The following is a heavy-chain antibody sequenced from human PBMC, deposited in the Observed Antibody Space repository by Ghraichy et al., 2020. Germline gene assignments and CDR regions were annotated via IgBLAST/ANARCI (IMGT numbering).Heavy chain of an antibody. J-gene: IGHJ4*02. CDR2: IKQDGSEK. CDR1: GFTFSSYW. Sequence: GGSLRLSCAASGFTFSSYWMNWVRQAPGKGLEWVANIKQDGSEKYYVDSVKGRFTIARDNAKNSLYLQMNSLRAEDTAVYYCARGGNLEWLLRLRQVYFDYWGQGTLVTVSS. D-gene: IGHD3-3*01. V-gene: IGHV3-7*03. CDR3: ARGGNLEWLLRLRQVYFDY.